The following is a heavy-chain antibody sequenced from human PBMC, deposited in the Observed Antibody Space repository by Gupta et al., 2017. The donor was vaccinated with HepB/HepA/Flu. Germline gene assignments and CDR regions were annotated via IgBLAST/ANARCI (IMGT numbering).Heavy chain of an antibody. CDR1: GGHISSHY. CDR3: ARYSTFLKYHFDS. V-gene: IGHV4-4*07. J-gene: IGHJ4*02. CDR2: IYSSWNT. Sequence: QVQLQESGPGLVKPSETLSLTCTASGGHISSHYWSWVRQPAGKGLEWIGRIYSSWNTNYKPALKSRVTMSVDTSKNQVSLKLSSGTDADTAVYYCARYSTFLKYHFDSCVQLTLVTVSS. D-gene: IGHD2/OR15-2a*01.